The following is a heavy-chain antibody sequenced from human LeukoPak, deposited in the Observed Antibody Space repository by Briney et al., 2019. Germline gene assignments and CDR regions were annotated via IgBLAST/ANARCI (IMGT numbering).Heavy chain of an antibody. CDR3: ARATVTFYYYYYYMDV. Sequence: ASVKVSCKASGYTFTSYYMHLVRQAPGQGLEWIGIINPSGGSTSYAQKFQGRVTMTRDTSTSTVYMELSSLRSEDAAVYYCARATVTFYYYYYYMDVWGKGTTVTVSS. V-gene: IGHV1-46*01. D-gene: IGHD4-17*01. CDR1: GYTFTSYY. J-gene: IGHJ6*03. CDR2: INPSGGST.